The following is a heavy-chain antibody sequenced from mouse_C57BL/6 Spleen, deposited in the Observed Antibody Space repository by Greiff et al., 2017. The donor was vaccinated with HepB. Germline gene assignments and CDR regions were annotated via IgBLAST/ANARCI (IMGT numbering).Heavy chain of an antibody. CDR1: GYSFTGYY. D-gene: IGHD2-4*01. J-gene: IGHJ1*03. CDR3: ARLIKTLFDV. V-gene: IGHV1-42*01. CDR2: INPSTGGT. Sequence: EVQLVESGPELVKPGASVKISCKASGYSFTGYYMNWVKQSPEKSLEWIGEINPSTGGTTYNQKFKAKATLTVDKSSSTAYMQLKSLTSEDSAVYYCARLIKTLFDVWGTGTTVTVSS.